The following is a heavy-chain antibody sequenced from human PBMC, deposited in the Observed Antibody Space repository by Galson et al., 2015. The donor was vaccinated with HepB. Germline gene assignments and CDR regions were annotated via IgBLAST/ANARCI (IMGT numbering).Heavy chain of an antibody. D-gene: IGHD1-7*01. CDR3: ASDRNYRFDS. J-gene: IGHJ4*02. CDR2: ISTNSGNT. V-gene: IGHV1-18*01. Sequence: SVKVSCKASGYRFTDNGISWVRQAPGQGLEWMAWISTNSGNTNYAQKFQDRVTVTTDTSTSTAYMELRSLKSEDTAVYFCASDRNYRFDSWGQGTLVTVSS. CDR1: GYRFTDNG.